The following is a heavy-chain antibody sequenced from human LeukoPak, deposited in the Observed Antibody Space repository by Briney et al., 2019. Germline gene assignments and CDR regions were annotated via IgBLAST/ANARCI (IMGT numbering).Heavy chain of an antibody. CDR3: ARDGSIVGADYGLYGMDV. CDR1: GYTFTGYH. CDR2: INPNSGGT. Sequence: ASVKVSCKASGYTFTGYHMHWVRQAPGQGLEWMGWINPNSGGTNYAQKFQGRVTMTRDTSISTAYMELSRLRSDDTAVYYCARDGSIVGADYGLYGMDVWGQGTTVTVSS. V-gene: IGHV1-2*02. D-gene: IGHD1-26*01. J-gene: IGHJ6*02.